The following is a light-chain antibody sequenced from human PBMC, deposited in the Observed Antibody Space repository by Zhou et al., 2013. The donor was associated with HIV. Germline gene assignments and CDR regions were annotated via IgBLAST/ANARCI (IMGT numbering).Light chain of an antibody. V-gene: IGLV2-14*01. CDR2: DAN. CDR1: SSDVGTYNY. CDR3: SSYRSSSLGV. Sequence: QSALTQPASVSGSPGQSITISCTGTSSDVGTYNYVSWYQQHPGKAPKLMIYDANKWPSGVSNRFSGSKSGNTASLTISGLQAEDEADYYCSSYRSSSLGVFGGGTKLTVL. J-gene: IGLJ2*01.